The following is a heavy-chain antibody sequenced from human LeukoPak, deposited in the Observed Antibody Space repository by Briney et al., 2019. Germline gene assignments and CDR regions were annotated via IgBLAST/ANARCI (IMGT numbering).Heavy chain of an antibody. Sequence: SVKVSCKASGGTFSNYAISWVRQDPGQGLEWMGGITPISATPSYAQKFQGRVTITADESTSTAYMELSGLRSEDTAVYYCARWAGYCRITNCYSAFDYWGQGTLVTVSS. CDR1: GGTFSNYA. CDR2: ITPISATP. J-gene: IGHJ4*02. D-gene: IGHD2-2*02. V-gene: IGHV1-69*01. CDR3: ARWAGYCRITNCYSAFDY.